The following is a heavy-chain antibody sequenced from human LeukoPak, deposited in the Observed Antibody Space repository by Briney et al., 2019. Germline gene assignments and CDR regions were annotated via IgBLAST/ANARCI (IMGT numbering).Heavy chain of an antibody. CDR3: ARGVEDWYYFDY. CDR1: GDSISSYY. V-gene: IGHV4-4*07. CDR2: LHTTGST. Sequence: PSETLSLTCTVSGDSISSYYWSWIRQPAGKGLEWIGRLHTTGSTDYNPSLKSRVTISVDTSKNHFSLRVTSVTAADTAVYYCARGVEDWYYFDYWGHGTLVTVSS. J-gene: IGHJ4*01. D-gene: IGHD3/OR15-3a*01.